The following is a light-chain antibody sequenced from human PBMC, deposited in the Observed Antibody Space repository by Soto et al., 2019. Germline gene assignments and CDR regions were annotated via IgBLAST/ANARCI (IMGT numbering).Light chain of an antibody. V-gene: IGKV3-15*01. J-gene: IGKJ5*01. CDR2: YAY. Sequence: TQSPATLSVSPGEGATLSCRASQSIKNLLAWYQQRPGQSPRLLLYYAYTRATGVQARFSGSGSGTEFTLAIRSLQSEDFAVYYCKQYHNWPITFGQGTRLEIK. CDR1: QSIKNL. CDR3: KQYHNWPIT.